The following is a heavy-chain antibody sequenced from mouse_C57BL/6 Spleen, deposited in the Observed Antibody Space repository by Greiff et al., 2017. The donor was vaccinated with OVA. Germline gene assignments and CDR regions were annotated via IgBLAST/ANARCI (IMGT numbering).Heavy chain of an antibody. CDR2: INPNNGGT. V-gene: IGHV1-18*01. CDR3: ARHYSNSWYFDV. Sequence: EVKLQESGPELVKPGASVKIPCKASGYTFTDYNMDWVKQSHGKSLEWIGDINPNNGGTIYNQKFKGKATLTVDKSSSTAYMELRSLTSEDTAVYYCARHYSNSWYFDVWGTGTTVTVSS. D-gene: IGHD2-5*01. CDR1: GYTFTDYN. J-gene: IGHJ1*03.